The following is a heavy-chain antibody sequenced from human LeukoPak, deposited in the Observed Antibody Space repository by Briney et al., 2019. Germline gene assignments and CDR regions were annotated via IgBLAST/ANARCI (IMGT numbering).Heavy chain of an antibody. Sequence: GGSLRLSCAASGFTVSSNYMSWVRQAPGKGLEWVSVIYSGGSTYYADSVKGRFTISRDNSKNTLYLQMNSLRAEDTAAYYCAREGNTVSSSYWGQGTLVTVSS. D-gene: IGHD3-16*02. CDR2: IYSGGST. CDR1: GFTVSSNY. J-gene: IGHJ4*02. CDR3: AREGNTVSSSY. V-gene: IGHV3-53*01.